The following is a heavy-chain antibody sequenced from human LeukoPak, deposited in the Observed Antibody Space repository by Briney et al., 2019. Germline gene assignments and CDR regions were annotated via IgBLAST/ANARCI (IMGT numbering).Heavy chain of an antibody. J-gene: IGHJ4*02. CDR3: ARVDRGNYDY. V-gene: IGHV3-23*01. CDR2: IDGSDGAS. CDR1: GFRFSSYV. D-gene: IGHD1-7*01. Sequence: GGSLRLSCAASGFRFSSYVMSWVRQAPGKGLEYVSSIDGSDGASYYADSVKGRFTISRDNSKNTLLLQMNSLRVEDTAVYYCARVDRGNYDYWGQGTLLTVSS.